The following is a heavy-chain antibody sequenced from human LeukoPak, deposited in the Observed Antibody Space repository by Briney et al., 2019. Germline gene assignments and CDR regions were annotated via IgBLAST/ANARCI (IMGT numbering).Heavy chain of an antibody. CDR2: VYYTGST. J-gene: IGHJ4*02. V-gene: IGHV4-39*01. CDR1: GGSISSGSYH. CDR3: ARGSYISSTWNYFDY. Sequence: SETLSLTCTVSGGSISSGSYHWGWIRQPPGKGLEWIGNVYYTGSTYYNPSLKSRVTITSKNQFSLKLISVTAADTAVYYCARGSYISSTWNYFDYWGQGTLVTVSS. D-gene: IGHD6-13*01.